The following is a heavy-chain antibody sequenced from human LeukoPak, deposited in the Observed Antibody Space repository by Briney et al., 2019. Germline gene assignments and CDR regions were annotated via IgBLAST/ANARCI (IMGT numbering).Heavy chain of an antibody. D-gene: IGHD2-15*01. CDR2: ISGSGVCT. Sequence: GGSLRLSCAASGFTFSSYAMSWVRQAPGKGLEWVSSISGSGVCTYYTDSVKGQFTISRDNSKSTLYLQMNSLRAEDTAVYYCAQGSHCSGGSCCLDCWGQGTLVTVSS. V-gene: IGHV3-23*01. CDR1: GFTFSSYA. J-gene: IGHJ4*02. CDR3: AQGSHCSGGSCCLDC.